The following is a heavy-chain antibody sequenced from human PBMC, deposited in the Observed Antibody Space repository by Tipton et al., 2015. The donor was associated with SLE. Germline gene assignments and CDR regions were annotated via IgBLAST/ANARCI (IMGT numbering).Heavy chain of an antibody. CDR2: INHSGST. J-gene: IGHJ5*02. CDR3: ARGGPWTYYYDSSGSNWFDP. Sequence: TLSLTCTVSGGSISSGGYYWSWIRQPPGKGLEWIGEINHSGSTNYNPSLKSRVTISVDTSKNQFSLKLSSVTAADTAVYYCARGGPWTYYYDSSGSNWFDPWGQGTLVTVSS. CDR1: GGSISSGGYY. V-gene: IGHV4-39*07. D-gene: IGHD3-22*01.